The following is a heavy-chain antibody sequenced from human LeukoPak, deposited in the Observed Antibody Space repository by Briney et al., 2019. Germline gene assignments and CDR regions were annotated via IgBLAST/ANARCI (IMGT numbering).Heavy chain of an antibody. CDR2: IHYSGST. Sequence: SETLSLTCTVSGGSISSYYWSWIRQPPGKGLEWIGYIHYSGSTNYNPSLKSRVTISVDTSKNQFSLKLSSVTAADTAVYYCASGRIAAAVEYWGQGTLVTVSS. CDR1: GGSISSYY. CDR3: ASGRIAAAVEY. D-gene: IGHD6-13*01. J-gene: IGHJ4*02. V-gene: IGHV4-59*01.